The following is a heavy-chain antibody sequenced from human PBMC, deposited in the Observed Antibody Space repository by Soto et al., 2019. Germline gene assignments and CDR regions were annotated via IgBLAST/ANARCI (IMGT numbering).Heavy chain of an antibody. V-gene: IGHV1-3*01. Sequence: QVQLVQSGAGVKKPGASVKVSCKASGYSFTSWTIHWVRQAPGKSLESMGWIDAGNGITKYSQKFQDRVTITRDTAASTAYMELNSLRSEDTAVYYGARWRGAFDSWGQGALVTVSS. J-gene: IGHJ4*02. CDR1: GYSFTSWT. CDR3: ARWRGAFDS. D-gene: IGHD1-26*01. CDR2: IDAGNGIT.